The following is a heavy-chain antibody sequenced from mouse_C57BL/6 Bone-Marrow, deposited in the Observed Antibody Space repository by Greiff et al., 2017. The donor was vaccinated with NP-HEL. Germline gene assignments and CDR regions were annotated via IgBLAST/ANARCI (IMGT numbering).Heavy chain of an antibody. CDR3: ARLDDYDHYFDY. CDR1: GYTFTSYW. D-gene: IGHD2-4*01. CDR2: IDPSDSET. Sequence: QVQLQQPGAELVRPGSSVKLSCKASGYTFTSYWMHWVKQRPIQGLEWIGNIDPSDSETHYNQKFKDKATLTVDKSSSTAYMQLSSLTSAASSVSYCARLDDYDHYFDYWGQGTTLTVSS. J-gene: IGHJ2*01. V-gene: IGHV1-52*01.